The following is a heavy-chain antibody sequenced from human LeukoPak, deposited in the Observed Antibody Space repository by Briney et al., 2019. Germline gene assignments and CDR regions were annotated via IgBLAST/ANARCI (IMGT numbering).Heavy chain of an antibody. CDR1: GFTFSSYA. J-gene: IGHJ4*02. D-gene: IGHD5-18*01. V-gene: IGHV3-23*01. CDR2: ISGSGGST. Sequence: KPGGSLRLSCAASGFTFSSYAMSWVRQAPGKGLEWVSAISGSGGSTYYADSVKGRVTSSRDNSKTTLYLQMTSLSAEDTAVYYCAKDRRGYSEPVEYWGQGTLVTVSS. CDR3: AKDRRGYSEPVEY.